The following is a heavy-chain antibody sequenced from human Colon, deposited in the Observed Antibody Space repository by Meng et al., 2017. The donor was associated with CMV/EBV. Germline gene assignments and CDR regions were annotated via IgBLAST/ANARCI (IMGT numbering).Heavy chain of an antibody. CDR2: INSEGSTT. CDR1: GFAFSNHW. V-gene: IGHV3-74*01. J-gene: IGHJ5*02. Sequence: GESLKISCAASGFAFSNHWMHWVRQAPGKGLVWVSRINSEGSTTTYADSVEGRFTISRDNARDTLYLQLNSLRAEDTAIYYCAKDSYTGYDRRWFDPWGQGTLVTVSS. CDR3: AKDSYTGYDRRWFDP. D-gene: IGHD5-12*01.